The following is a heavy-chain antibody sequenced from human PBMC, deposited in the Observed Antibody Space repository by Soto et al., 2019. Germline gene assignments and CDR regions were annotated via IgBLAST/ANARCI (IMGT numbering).Heavy chain of an antibody. CDR1: GYTFTSYG. CDR2: ISAYNGNT. V-gene: IGHV1-18*01. Sequence: ASVKVSCKASGYTFTSYGISWVRQAPGQGLEWMGWISAYNGNTNYAQKLQGRVTMTTDTSTSTAYMELRSLRSDDTVVYYCATYEYGDYAFDIWGQGTMVTVSS. J-gene: IGHJ3*02. CDR3: ATYEYGDYAFDI. D-gene: IGHD4-17*01.